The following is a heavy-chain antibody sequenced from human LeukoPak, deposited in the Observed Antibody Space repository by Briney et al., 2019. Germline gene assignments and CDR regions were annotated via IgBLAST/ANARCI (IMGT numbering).Heavy chain of an antibody. CDR2: IYYSGST. Sequence: SQTLSLTCTVSGGSISSGGYYLSWIRQHPGKGLEWIGYIYYSGSTYYNPSLKSRVTISVDTSKNQFSLKLSSVTAADTAVYYCARDSPGLYGMDVWGQGTTVTVSS. CDR1: GGSISSGGYY. D-gene: IGHD3-16*01. V-gene: IGHV4-31*03. J-gene: IGHJ6*02. CDR3: ARDSPGLYGMDV.